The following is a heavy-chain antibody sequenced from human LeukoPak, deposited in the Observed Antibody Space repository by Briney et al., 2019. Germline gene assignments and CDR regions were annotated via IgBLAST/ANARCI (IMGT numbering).Heavy chain of an antibody. V-gene: IGHV3-13*01. J-gene: IGHJ4*02. D-gene: IGHD1-14*01. CDR2: IAAGDT. CDR3: AGEGTGFYDY. CDR1: GFSFNNYD. Sequence: GGSLRLSCAASGFSFNNYDIHWVRQASGKGLEWVSAIAAGDTYYPGSVKGRFTISRDNAKNSLYLQMNSLRAEDTAVYYCAGEGTGFYDYWGQGTLVTVSS.